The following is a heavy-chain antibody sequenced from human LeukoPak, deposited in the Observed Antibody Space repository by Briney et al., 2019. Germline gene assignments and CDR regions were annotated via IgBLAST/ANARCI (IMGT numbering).Heavy chain of an antibody. CDR1: GFNFGSYS. CDR2: ISSSGSTI. Sequence: GGSLRLSCAASGFNFGSYSMTWVRQAPGKGLEWVSYISSSGSTIYYADSVKGRFTISRDNSKNTLYLQMDSLRAEDTAVYYCAKGSFTTGLWFGELSQNWFDPWGQGTLVTVSS. V-gene: IGHV3-48*01. J-gene: IGHJ5*02. CDR3: AKGSFTTGLWFGELSQNWFDP. D-gene: IGHD3-10*01.